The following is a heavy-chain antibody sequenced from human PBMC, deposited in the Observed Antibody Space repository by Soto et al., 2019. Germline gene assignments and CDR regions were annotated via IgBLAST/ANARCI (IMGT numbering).Heavy chain of an antibody. Sequence: SETLSLTCAVYGGSFSGYYWSWIRQPPGKGLEWIGEINHSGSTNYNPSFKSRVTISVDTSKNQFSLKLSSVTAADTAVYYCARGRRNYYYGSGSYYNDGIDYWGQGTLVTVSS. CDR1: GGSFSGYY. CDR3: ARGRRNYYYGSGSYYNDGIDY. V-gene: IGHV4-34*01. CDR2: INHSGST. J-gene: IGHJ4*02. D-gene: IGHD3-10*01.